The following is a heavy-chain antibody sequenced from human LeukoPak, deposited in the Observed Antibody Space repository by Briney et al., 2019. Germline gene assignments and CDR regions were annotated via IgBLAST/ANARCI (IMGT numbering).Heavy chain of an antibody. CDR2: IRQDESER. CDR1: GLTFRSYA. Sequence: GGSLRLSCAASGLTFRSYAMNWVRQAPGKGLEWVANIRQDESERYFADSVKGRFTISRDNAKKSVYLHMSSLRAEDTALYYCARLSAYYYGSYFYYYMDVWGKGTTVTVSS. CDR3: ARLSAYYYGSYFYYYMDV. D-gene: IGHD3-10*01. V-gene: IGHV3-7*01. J-gene: IGHJ6*03.